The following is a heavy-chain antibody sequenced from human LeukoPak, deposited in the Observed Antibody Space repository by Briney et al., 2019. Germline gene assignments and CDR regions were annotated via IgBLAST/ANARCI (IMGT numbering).Heavy chain of an antibody. CDR2: IGVSDGNT. CDR1: RFTFNTYA. CDR3: AKTPYYDFWSGYYTDY. Sequence: PGGSLRLSCAASRFTFNTYAMSWIRQAPGKGLEWVSTIGVSDGNTYYADSVKGRLTISRDNSKNTLYLQMNTLRAEDTAVYYCAKTPYYDFWSGYYTDYWGQGTLVTVSS. V-gene: IGHV3-23*01. D-gene: IGHD3-3*01. J-gene: IGHJ4*02.